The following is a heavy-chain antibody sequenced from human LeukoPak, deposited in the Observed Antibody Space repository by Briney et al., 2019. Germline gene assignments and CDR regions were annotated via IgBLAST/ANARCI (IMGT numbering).Heavy chain of an antibody. CDR3: ARRFFKVRGVIITFVRAGPFDY. CDR1: GGSISSSSYY. Sequence: SETLSLTCTVSGGSISSSSYYWGWIRQPPGKGLEWIGSIYYSGSTYYNPSLKSRVTISVDTSKNQFSLKLSSVTAADTAVYYCARRFFKVRGVIITFVRAGPFDYWGQGTLVTVSS. CDR2: IYYSGST. D-gene: IGHD3-10*01. V-gene: IGHV4-39*01. J-gene: IGHJ4*02.